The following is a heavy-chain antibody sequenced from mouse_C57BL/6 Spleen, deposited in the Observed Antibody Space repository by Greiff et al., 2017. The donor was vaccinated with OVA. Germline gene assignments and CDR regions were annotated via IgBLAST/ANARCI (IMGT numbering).Heavy chain of an antibody. CDR2: IRNKANGYTT. Sequence: EVMLVESGGGLVQPGGSLSLSCAASGFTFTDYYMSWVRQPPGKALEWLGFIRNKANGYTTEYSASVKGRFTISSDNSQSILYLQKNALRAEDSAADYCARASYDGSNSLDYWGQGTTLTVSS. V-gene: IGHV7-3*01. D-gene: IGHD1-1*01. CDR1: GFTFTDYY. J-gene: IGHJ2*01. CDR3: ARASYDGSNSLDY.